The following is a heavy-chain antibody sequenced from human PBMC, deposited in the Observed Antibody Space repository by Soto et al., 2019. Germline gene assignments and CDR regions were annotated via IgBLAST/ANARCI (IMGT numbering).Heavy chain of an antibody. J-gene: IGHJ6*02. D-gene: IGHD6-25*01. Sequence: SETLSLTCSVSGGSISSVGHYWTWIRQQPGKGLEWIGYIYYSGSTDYNPSLKSRVTISVDRSKNQFSLNLSSVTAADTAIYYCAKESGGYDSSTRYGLDVWGQGTTFTVSS. V-gene: IGHV4-31*03. CDR2: IYYSGST. CDR1: GGSISSVGHY. CDR3: AKESGGYDSSTRYGLDV.